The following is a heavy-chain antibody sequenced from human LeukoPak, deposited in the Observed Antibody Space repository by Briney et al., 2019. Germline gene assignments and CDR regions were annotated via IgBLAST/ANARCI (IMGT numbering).Heavy chain of an antibody. CDR2: IYYSGST. D-gene: IGHD3-22*01. J-gene: IGHJ4*02. V-gene: IGHV4-39*01. Sequence: SETLSLTCTVSGGSISSNSYYWGWIRQPPGKGLEWIGSIYYSGSTYYNPSLKSRVTISVDTSKNQFSLKLSSVTAADTAVYYCARHVPFHYYDSSGYYYDYWGQGTLVTVSS. CDR1: GGSISSNSYY. CDR3: ARHVPFHYYDSSGYYYDY.